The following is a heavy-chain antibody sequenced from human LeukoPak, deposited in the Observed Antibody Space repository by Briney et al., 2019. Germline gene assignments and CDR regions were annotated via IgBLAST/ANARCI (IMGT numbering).Heavy chain of an antibody. D-gene: IGHD3-10*01. CDR3: ARAVTHVLLWFGELLD. CDR2: IIPIFGTA. CDR1: GGTFSSYA. J-gene: IGHJ4*02. Sequence: SVKVSCKASGGTFSSYAISWVRQAPGQGLEWMGGIIPIFGTANYAQKFQGRVTITADESTSTAYMELSSLRSEDTAVYYRARAVTHVLLWFGELLDWGQGTLVTVSS. V-gene: IGHV1-69*13.